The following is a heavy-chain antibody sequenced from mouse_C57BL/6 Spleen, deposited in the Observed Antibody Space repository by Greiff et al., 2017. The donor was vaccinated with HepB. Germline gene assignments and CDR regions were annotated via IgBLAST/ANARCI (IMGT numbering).Heavy chain of an antibody. CDR1: GFTFSSYA. CDR3: TRGWLGGFAY. CDR2: ISSGGDYI. J-gene: IGHJ3*01. Sequence: EVKVVESGEGLVKPGGSLKLSCAASGFTFSSYAMSWVRQTPEKRLEWVAYISSGGDYIYYADTVKGRFTISRDNARNTLYLQMSSLKSEDTAMYYCTRGWLGGFAYWGQGTLVTVSA. V-gene: IGHV5-9-1*02. D-gene: IGHD2-3*01.